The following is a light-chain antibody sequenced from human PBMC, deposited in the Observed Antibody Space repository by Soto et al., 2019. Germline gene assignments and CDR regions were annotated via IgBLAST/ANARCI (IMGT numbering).Light chain of an antibody. CDR2: EGS. Sequence: QSALTQPASVSGSPGQSITISCTGTSSDVGSYNLVSWYQQHPGKAPKLMIYEGSKRPSGVSNRFSGSKPGNTASLTISRLQAEDEADYYCCSYAGSSTPYVFGTGPKVTVL. CDR1: SSDVGSYNL. CDR3: CSYAGSSTPYV. J-gene: IGLJ1*01. V-gene: IGLV2-23*01.